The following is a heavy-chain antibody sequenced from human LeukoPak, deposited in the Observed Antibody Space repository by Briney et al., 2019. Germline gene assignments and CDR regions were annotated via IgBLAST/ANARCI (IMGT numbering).Heavy chain of an antibody. D-gene: IGHD6-19*01. Sequence: GGSLRLSCAASGFTVSSNYMSWVRQAPGKGLEWVSVIYSGGSTYYADSVKGRFTISRDNSKNTLYLQMNSLRAEDTAAYYCAREVSGWYYFDYWGQGTLVTVSS. J-gene: IGHJ4*02. CDR1: GFTVSSNY. V-gene: IGHV3-53*01. CDR2: IYSGGST. CDR3: AREVSGWYYFDY.